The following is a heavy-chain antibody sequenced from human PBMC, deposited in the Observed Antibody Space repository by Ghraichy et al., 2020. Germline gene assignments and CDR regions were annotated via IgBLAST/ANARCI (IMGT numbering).Heavy chain of an antibody. V-gene: IGHV4-34*01. J-gene: IGHJ4*02. D-gene: IGHD3-10*01. CDR3: AGGSGSH. CDR2: INHSGST. Sequence: PETLSLTCAVYGGSFSGYYWSWIRQPPGKGLEWIGEINHSGSTNYNPSLKSRVTISVDTSKNQFSLKLSSVTAADTAVYYCAGGSGSHWGQGTLVTVSS. CDR1: GGSFSGYY.